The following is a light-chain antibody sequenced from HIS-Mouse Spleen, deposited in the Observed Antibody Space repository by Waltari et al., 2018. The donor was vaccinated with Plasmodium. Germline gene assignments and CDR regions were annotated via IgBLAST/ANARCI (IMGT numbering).Light chain of an antibody. CDR3: NSRDSSGTHGV. J-gene: IGLJ2*01. Sequence: SSELTQDLAVSVALGQTVRITCQGDSLRSYYATWYQQKPGQAPVLVIYGKNNRTSWIPDRFPGSSAGNTASLTITEAQAEDGADYYCNSRDSSGTHGVFGGGTKLTVL. CDR2: GKN. CDR1: SLRSYY. V-gene: IGLV3-19*01.